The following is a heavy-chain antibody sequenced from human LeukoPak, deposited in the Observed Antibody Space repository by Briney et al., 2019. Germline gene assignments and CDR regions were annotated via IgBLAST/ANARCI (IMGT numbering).Heavy chain of an antibody. V-gene: IGHV3-21*01. CDR2: ISSSSSYI. J-gene: IGHJ6*04. CDR3: AIRLRYFDWNYGMDV. D-gene: IGHD3-9*01. Sequence: PGGSLRLSCAASGFTFSSYSMNWVRQAPGKGLEWVSFISSSSSYIYYADSVKGRFTISRDNAKNSLYLQMNSLRAEDTAVYYCAIRLRYFDWNYGMDVWGKGTTVTVSS. CDR1: GFTFSSYS.